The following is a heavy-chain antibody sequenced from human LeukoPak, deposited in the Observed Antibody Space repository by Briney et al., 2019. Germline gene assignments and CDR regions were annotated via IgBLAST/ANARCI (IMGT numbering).Heavy chain of an antibody. V-gene: IGHV3-21*04. J-gene: IGHJ6*03. D-gene: IGHD4-17*01. CDR2: ISSSSSFV. CDR1: GFTFSSYT. CDR3: ASLDYAYYYMDV. Sequence: GGSLRLSCAASGFTFSSYTMNWVRQAPGKGLEWVSSISSSSSFVYYADSVKGRFTISRDNAKNSLYLQMNSLRAEDTAVYYCASLDYAYYYMDVWGKGTTVTISS.